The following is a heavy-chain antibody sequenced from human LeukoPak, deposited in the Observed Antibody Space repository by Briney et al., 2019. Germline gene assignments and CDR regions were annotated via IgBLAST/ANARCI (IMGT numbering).Heavy chain of an antibody. CDR1: AYTFTSYD. Sequence: ASVKVSCKSSAYTFTSYDIDWVRQATGQGLEWMGWMNPNSGNTGYAQKFQGRVTMTSNTSISTAYMELSSLRSEGTAVYYCATAVVVAATRVDYWGQGTLVTVSS. V-gene: IGHV1-8*01. J-gene: IGHJ4*02. CDR3: ATAVVVAATRVDY. CDR2: MNPNSGNT. D-gene: IGHD2-15*01.